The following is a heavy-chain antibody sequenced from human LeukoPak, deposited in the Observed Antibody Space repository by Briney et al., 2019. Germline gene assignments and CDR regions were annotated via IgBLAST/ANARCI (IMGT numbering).Heavy chain of an antibody. J-gene: IGHJ6*02. CDR1: GYTFTSYG. D-gene: IGHD3-9*01. Sequence: GASVKVSCKASGYTFTSYGISWVRQAPGQGLEWMGWISAYNGNTNYAQKLQGRVTMTTDTSTSTAYMELRSLRSDDTAVYYCARDNLGFYDILTGYYRIWEFYYGMDVWGQGTTVTVSS. CDR2: ISAYNGNT. V-gene: IGHV1-18*01. CDR3: ARDNLGFYDILTGYYRIWEFYYGMDV.